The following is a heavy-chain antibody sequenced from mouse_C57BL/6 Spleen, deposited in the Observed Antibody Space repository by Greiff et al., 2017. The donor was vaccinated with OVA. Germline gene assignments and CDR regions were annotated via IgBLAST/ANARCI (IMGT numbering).Heavy chain of an antibody. CDR1: GFTFSNYW. CDR3: TGGYDYDEYFDY. Sequence: EVMLVESGGGLVQPGGSMKLSCVASGFTFSNYWMNWVRQSPEKGLEWVAQIRLKSDNYATHYAESVKGRFTISRDDSKSSVYLQMNNLRAEDTGIYYCTGGYDYDEYFDYWGQGTTLTVSS. J-gene: IGHJ2*01. V-gene: IGHV6-3*01. D-gene: IGHD2-4*01. CDR2: IRLKSDNYAT.